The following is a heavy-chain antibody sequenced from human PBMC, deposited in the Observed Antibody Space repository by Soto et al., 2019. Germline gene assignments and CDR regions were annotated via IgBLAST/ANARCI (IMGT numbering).Heavy chain of an antibody. D-gene: IGHD2-15*01. CDR2: IYYSGST. V-gene: IGHV4-39*01. J-gene: IGHJ4*02. CDR3: ARHTPAISISDH. CDR1: GGSISSSSYY. Sequence: SETLSLTCTVSGGSISSSSYYWGWIRQPPGKGLERIGSIYYSGSTYYNPSLKSRVTISVDTSKNQFSLKLSSVTAADTAVYYCARHTPAISISDHWGQGTLVTVSS.